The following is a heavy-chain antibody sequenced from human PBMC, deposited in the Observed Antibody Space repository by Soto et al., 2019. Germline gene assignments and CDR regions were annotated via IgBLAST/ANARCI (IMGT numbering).Heavy chain of an antibody. CDR1: GADINTYS. CDR2: IYTSASI. V-gene: IGHV4-4*07. D-gene: IGHD6-19*01. CDR3: ARDREAGYNFYYGMDV. J-gene: IGHJ6*02. Sequence: SETLSLTCSVSGADINTYSWTWIRQPAGKGLEWIGRIYTSASINYNPSLRGRVTLSVDTSTNQVSLKLASVTAADTAVYYCARDREAGYNFYYGMDVWGQGTTVTAP.